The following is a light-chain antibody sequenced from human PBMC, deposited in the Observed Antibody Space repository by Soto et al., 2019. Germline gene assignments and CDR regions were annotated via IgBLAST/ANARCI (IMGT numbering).Light chain of an antibody. Sequence: MVMTQSPATLSVSPGERVTLSCRTSQTVTSNLAWYQLRPGQTPSLLIYGTSTRAPDIPVRFSGSGSGTEFTLTISTVQSGESAVYYCQQYDDWGFGPGTKVEIK. CDR2: GTS. CDR3: QQYDDWG. V-gene: IGKV3-15*01. CDR1: QTVTSN. J-gene: IGKJ1*01.